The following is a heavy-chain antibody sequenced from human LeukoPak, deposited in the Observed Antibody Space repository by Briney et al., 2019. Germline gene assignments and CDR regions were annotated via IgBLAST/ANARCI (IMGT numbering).Heavy chain of an antibody. D-gene: IGHD1-26*01. CDR1: GFTFDDYA. J-gene: IGHJ4*02. V-gene: IGHV3-9*01. Sequence: GGSLRLSCAASGFTFDDYAMHWVRQAPGKGLEWVSGISWNSGSIGCADSVKGRFTISRDNAKNSLYLQMNSLRAEDTALYYCAKEVGPTSTPHFDYWGQGTLVTVSS. CDR3: AKEVGPTSTPHFDY. CDR2: ISWNSGSI.